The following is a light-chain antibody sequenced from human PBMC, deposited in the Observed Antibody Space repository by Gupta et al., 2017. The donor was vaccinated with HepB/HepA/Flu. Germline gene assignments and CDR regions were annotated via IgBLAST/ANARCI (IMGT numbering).Light chain of an antibody. V-gene: IGLV2-14*03. Sequence: LPRPACAHPCSGERRAVTWCRTSRDVGGYNFVSWYQQHPGKAPKLMIYGVSSRPSGISDRFSGSKSGNTASLTISGLQAEDDADYYCSSFTSRPSWVFGGGTKVTVL. CDR1: SRDVGGYNF. CDR2: GVS. J-gene: IGLJ3*02. CDR3: SSFTSRPSWV.